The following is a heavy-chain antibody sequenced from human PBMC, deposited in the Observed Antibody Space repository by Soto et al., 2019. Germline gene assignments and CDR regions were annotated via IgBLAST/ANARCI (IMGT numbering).Heavy chain of an antibody. Sequence: SDTLLLTCAVSGGSLKSGAYSWSWIWQPPGKGLEWIGYIYHSGINNYNPSLNSRVTISVDMCKNQFSLKLSSVTAAETAVYYCARVEVGATHFDYWGQGTLVTVSS. V-gene: IGHV4-30-2*01. D-gene: IGHD1-26*01. J-gene: IGHJ4*02. CDR3: ARVEVGATHFDY. CDR2: IYHSGIN. CDR1: GGSLKSGAYS.